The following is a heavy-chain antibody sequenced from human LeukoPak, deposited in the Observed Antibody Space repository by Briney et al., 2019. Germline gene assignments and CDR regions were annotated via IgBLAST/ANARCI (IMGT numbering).Heavy chain of an antibody. CDR1: GFTVSNNF. V-gene: IGHV3-53*01. CDR3: ARGAPVNPDWFDP. D-gene: IGHD2/OR15-2a*01. Sequence: GGSLRLSCAASGFTVSNNFVGWVRQAPGKGLDWVSIIYSSGNTYYADSVKGRFTISRDNAKNSLYLQMNSLRAEDTAVYYCARGAPVNPDWFDPWGQGTLVTVSS. CDR2: IYSSGNT. J-gene: IGHJ5*02.